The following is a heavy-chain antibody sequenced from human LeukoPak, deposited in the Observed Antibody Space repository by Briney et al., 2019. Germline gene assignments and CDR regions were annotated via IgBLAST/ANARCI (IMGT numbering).Heavy chain of an antibody. V-gene: IGHV4-4*07. CDR1: GGSISSYY. D-gene: IGHD4-17*01. Sequence: PSETLSLTCTVSGGSISSYYWSWIRQPAGKGLGWIGRIYTSGTTHYNPSLKSRVTMSVDTSKNQFSLKLSSVTAADTAVYYCARLSTVTTSFDYWGQETLVTVSS. J-gene: IGHJ4*02. CDR3: ARLSTVTTSFDY. CDR2: IYTSGTT.